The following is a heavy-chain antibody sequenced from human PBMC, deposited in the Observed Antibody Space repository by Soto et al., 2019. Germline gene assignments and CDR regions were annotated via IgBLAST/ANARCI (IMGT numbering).Heavy chain of an antibody. CDR1: GYTFINYA. D-gene: IGHD2-15*01. J-gene: IGHJ4*02. Sequence: QVQLVQSGAEEKKPGASVKVSCKASGYTFINYAIHWVRQAPGQRLEWMGWINAGNGDTKYSQKFQGRVTITRDTSANTAYMELSGLRSEGTAVYYCARGGAGYYFDYLGQGTLVTVSS. CDR3: ARGGAGYYFDY. V-gene: IGHV1-3*05. CDR2: INAGNGDT.